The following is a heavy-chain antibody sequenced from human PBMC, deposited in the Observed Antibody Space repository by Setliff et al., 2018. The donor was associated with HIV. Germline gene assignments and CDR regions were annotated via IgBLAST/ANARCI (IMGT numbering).Heavy chain of an antibody. CDR3: ATGSHGEGAADH. J-gene: IGHJ4*02. CDR1: GYTLSELS. CDR2: FDPQDGET. Sequence: ASVKVSCKVYGYTLSELSIHWVRQAPGKGLEWMGYFDPQDGETVYAQKFQGRVTLTADASTRTSYMELSSLRSEDAGVYFCATGSHGEGAADHWGLGTLVTVSS. D-gene: IGHD1-26*01. V-gene: IGHV1-24*01.